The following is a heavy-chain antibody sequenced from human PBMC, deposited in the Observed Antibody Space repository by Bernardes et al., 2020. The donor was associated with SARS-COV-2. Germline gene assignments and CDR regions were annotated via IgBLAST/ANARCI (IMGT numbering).Heavy chain of an antibody. CDR1: GITFSSYW. V-gene: IGHV3-74*01. J-gene: IGHJ4*02. CDR3: AGTSTTCCDY. CDR2: ISEDGGGT. D-gene: IGHD2-2*01. Sequence: GGSLRLSCAASGITFSSYWMHWVRQVPGRGLVWVSRISEDGGGTTYADSVKGRFTISRDNAKNTLYLQMNSLRAEDTGVYYCAGTSTTCCDYWGQGTLVTVSS.